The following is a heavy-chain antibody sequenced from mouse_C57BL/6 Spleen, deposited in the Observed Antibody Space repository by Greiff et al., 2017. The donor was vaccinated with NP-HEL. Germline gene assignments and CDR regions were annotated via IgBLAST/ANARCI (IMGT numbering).Heavy chain of an antibody. CDR2: ISNGGGST. J-gene: IGHJ4*01. V-gene: IGHV5-12*01. Sequence: DVHLVESGGGLVQPGGSLKLSCAASGFTFSDYYMYWVRQTPEKRLEWVAYISNGGGSTYYPDTVKGRFTISRDNAKNTLYLQMSRLKSEDTAMYDCARLHDAMDYWGQGTSVTVSS. D-gene: IGHD2-12*01. CDR3: ARLHDAMDY. CDR1: GFTFSDYY.